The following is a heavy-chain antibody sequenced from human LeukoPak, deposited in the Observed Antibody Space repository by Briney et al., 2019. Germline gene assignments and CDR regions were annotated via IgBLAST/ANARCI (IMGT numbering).Heavy chain of an antibody. V-gene: IGHV3-30*02. CDR1: GFTFSSYG. Sequence: PGGSLRLSCAASGFTFSSYGMHWVRQAPGKGLEWVAFIRYDGSNKYYADSVKGRFTISRDNSKNTLYLQMNSLRAEDTAVYYCAKDTRRYYDFWSGYGNMDVWGKGTTVTVSS. D-gene: IGHD3-3*01. CDR3: AKDTRRYYDFWSGYGNMDV. J-gene: IGHJ6*03. CDR2: IRYDGSNK.